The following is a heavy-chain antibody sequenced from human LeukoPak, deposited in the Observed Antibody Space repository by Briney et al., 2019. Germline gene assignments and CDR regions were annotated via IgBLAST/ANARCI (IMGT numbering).Heavy chain of an antibody. Sequence: GGSLRLSCAASGFTFSSYSMNWVRQAPGKGLEWVSSISSSSSYIYYADSVKGRFTISRDNAKNSLYLQMNSLRAEDTAVYYCARWLSGGSCYQDWGQGTLVTVSS. J-gene: IGHJ4*02. CDR3: ARWLSGGSCYQD. CDR1: GFTFSSYS. CDR2: ISSSSSYI. V-gene: IGHV3-21*01. D-gene: IGHD2-15*01.